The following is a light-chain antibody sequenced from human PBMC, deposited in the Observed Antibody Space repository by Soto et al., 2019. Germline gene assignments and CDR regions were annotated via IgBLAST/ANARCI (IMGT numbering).Light chain of an antibody. Sequence: EIVLTQSPATLSVSPGERATLSCRASQSVSSNLAWYQQKPGQAPRLLISDASTRATDIPARFNGSGSGTDFTLTTSRLQSEDFAVYYCQQYNDWPPLYTFGQGTKLEIK. CDR1: QSVSSN. J-gene: IGKJ2*01. CDR3: QQYNDWPPLYT. CDR2: DAS. V-gene: IGKV3-15*01.